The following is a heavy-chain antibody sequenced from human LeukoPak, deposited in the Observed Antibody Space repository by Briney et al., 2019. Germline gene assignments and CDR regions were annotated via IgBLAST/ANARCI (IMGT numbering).Heavy chain of an antibody. CDR1: GGSFSGYY. V-gene: IGHV4-34*01. CDR2: INHSGST. D-gene: IGHD3-22*01. Sequence: SETLSLTCAVYGGSFSGYYWSWIRQPPGKGLEWIGEINHSGSTNYNPSLKSRVTISVDKSKNQFSLRLGSVTAADTAVYFCARGGYYDSSGYSAAEYFQHWGQGTLVTVSS. J-gene: IGHJ1*01. CDR3: ARGGYYDSSGYSAAEYFQH.